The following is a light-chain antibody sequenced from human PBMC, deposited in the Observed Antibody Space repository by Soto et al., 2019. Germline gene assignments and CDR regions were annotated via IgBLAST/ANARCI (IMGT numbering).Light chain of an antibody. V-gene: IGLV1-44*01. CDR1: SSNIGSNT. CDR2: SNN. Sequence: QSVLTQPPSASGTPGQRVTISCSGSSSNIGSNTVNWYQRLPGTAPKLLIYSNNHRPSGVPDRFSGSKAGTSASLAISGLQSEDEADYYCAAWDDSLNGVVFGGGTKLTVL. CDR3: AAWDDSLNGVV. J-gene: IGLJ2*01.